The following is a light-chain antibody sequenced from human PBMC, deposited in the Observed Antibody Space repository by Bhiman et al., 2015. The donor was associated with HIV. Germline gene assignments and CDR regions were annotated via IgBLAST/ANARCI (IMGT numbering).Light chain of an antibody. CDR1: SGSIASNY. CDR3: QSYHSDKE. Sequence: VSESPGKTVTISCTRSSGSIASNYVQWYQQRPGSSPTIVIYEDDQRPSGVPDRFSGSIDSSSNSASLTISGLKTEDEADYYCQSYHSDKEFGGGTKLTVL. V-gene: IGLV6-57*01. J-gene: IGLJ3*02. CDR2: EDD.